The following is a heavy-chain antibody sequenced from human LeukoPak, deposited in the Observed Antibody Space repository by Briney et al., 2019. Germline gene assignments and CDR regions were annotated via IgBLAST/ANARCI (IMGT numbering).Heavy chain of an antibody. CDR2: ISAYNGNT. Sequence: GASVKVSCKASGYTFTSYGISWVRQAPGQGLEWMGWISAYNGNTNYVQKLQGRVTMTTDTSTSTAYMELRSLRSDDTAVYYCARPRGYDFWSGYYTGKYYFDYWGQGTLVTVSS. D-gene: IGHD3-3*01. CDR3: ARPRGYDFWSGYYTGKYYFDY. J-gene: IGHJ4*02. V-gene: IGHV1-18*01. CDR1: GYTFTSYG.